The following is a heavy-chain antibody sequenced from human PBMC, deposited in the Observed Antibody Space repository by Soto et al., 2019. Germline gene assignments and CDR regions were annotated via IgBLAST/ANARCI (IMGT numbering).Heavy chain of an antibody. V-gene: IGHV3-33*01. CDR1: GLTFSSSG. Sequence: QVKLVESGGGVVQHGRSMSLSCAASGLTFSSSGMHWVRQAPGKGLEWVALIWYDGSKKYYADSVKGRFTISRDNYKNPLYVQMHSPRAEYTDVYYCAIVGPETTGYYYYGWDVWGQGTTVTVAS. D-gene: IGHD1-7*01. CDR2: IWYDGSKK. CDR3: AIVGPETTGYYYYGWDV. J-gene: IGHJ6*02.